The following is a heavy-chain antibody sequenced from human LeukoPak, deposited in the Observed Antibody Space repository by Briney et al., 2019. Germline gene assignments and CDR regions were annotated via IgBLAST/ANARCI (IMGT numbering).Heavy chain of an antibody. V-gene: IGHV4-59*11. Sequence: PSETLSLTCTVSGGSISNHYWTWIRQPPGKGLEWIGYIYYSGSTNYNPSLKSRVTISVDTSKNQFSLKLSSVTAADTAVYYCARGGYYFGSWGQGTLVTVSS. CDR2: IYYSGST. J-gene: IGHJ4*02. CDR1: GGSISNHY. CDR3: ARGGYYFGS. D-gene: IGHD6-25*01.